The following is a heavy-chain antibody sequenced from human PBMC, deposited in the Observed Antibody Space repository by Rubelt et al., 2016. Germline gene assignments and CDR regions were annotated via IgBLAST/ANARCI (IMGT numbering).Heavy chain of an antibody. V-gene: IGHV4-34*01. Sequence: QVQLQQWGAGLLKPSETLSLTCAVYGGSFSGYYWSWIRQPPGKGLEWIGEINHSGTTNNNQSLKSRVTTSVDTSKNQFSLKLRSVTAADTAVYYCARRGFRRPDYYPLEYWGQGALVTVSS. D-gene: IGHD1-26*01. CDR2: INHSGTT. J-gene: IGHJ4*02. CDR3: ARRGFRRPDYYPLEY. CDR1: GGSFSGYY.